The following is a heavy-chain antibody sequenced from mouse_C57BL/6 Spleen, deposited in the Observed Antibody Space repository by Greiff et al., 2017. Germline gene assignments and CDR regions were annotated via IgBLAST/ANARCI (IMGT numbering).Heavy chain of an antibody. V-gene: IGHV1-82*01. D-gene: IGHD2-4*01. CDR2: IYPGDGDT. Sequence: VQLVESGPELVKPGASVKISCKASGYAFSSSWMNWVKQRPGKGLEWIGRIYPGDGDTNYNGKFKGKATLTADKSSSTAYMQLSSLTSEDSAVYFCARYDSYYFDYWGQGTTLTVSS. J-gene: IGHJ2*01. CDR3: ARYDSYYFDY. CDR1: GYAFSSSW.